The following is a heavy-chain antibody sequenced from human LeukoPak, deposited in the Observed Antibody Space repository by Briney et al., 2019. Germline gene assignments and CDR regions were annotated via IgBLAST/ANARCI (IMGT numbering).Heavy chain of an antibody. CDR2: INPNSGDT. V-gene: IGHV1-2*02. D-gene: IGHD2-15*01. CDR3: ARTVPVVVVTATFFDY. CDR1: GYTFTGYY. J-gene: IGHJ4*02. Sequence: GASVKVSFKASGYTFTGYYMHWVRQAPGQGLEWMGWINPNSGDTNYAQKFQGRVTMTRDTSISTAYMELSRLRSDDTAVYYCARTVPVVVVTATFFDYWGQGTLVTVSS.